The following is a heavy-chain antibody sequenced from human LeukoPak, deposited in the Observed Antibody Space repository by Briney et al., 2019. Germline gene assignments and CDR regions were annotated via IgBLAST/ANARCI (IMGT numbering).Heavy chain of an antibody. Sequence: SQTLSLTCAVSGDSVSSNSAAWNWIRQSPSRGLEWLGSTYCRSKWYTEYAVSVKSRITINSDTSKNQFSLQLNSVTPEDSAVYLCASSALIVRATPYFDMDVWGKGTTVTVSS. J-gene: IGHJ6*03. CDR2: TYCRSKWYT. CDR3: ASSALIVRATPYFDMDV. CDR1: GDSVSSNSAA. D-gene: IGHD1-26*01. V-gene: IGHV6-1*01.